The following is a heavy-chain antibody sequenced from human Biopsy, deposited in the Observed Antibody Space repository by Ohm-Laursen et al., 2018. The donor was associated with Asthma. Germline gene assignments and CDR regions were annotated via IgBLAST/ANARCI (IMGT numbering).Heavy chain of an antibody. CDR1: GFTFSNYG. D-gene: IGHD6-6*01. V-gene: IGHV3-30*03. CDR2: ISFDGSNK. Sequence: SLRLSCAASGFTFSNYGMHWVRQAPGKGLEWVAVISFDGSNKYYADFVKGRFTISRDNSKDTLYLQVNSLRGDDTAVYYCARGKTWGRSYYFDYWGQGTLVTVSS. J-gene: IGHJ4*02. CDR3: ARGKTWGRSYYFDY.